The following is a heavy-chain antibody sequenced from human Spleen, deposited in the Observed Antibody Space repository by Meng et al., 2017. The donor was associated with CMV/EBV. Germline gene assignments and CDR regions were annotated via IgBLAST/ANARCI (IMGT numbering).Heavy chain of an antibody. J-gene: IGHJ4*02. V-gene: IGHV3-64*02. CDR3: AKSISTFGGVIVPDY. Sequence: GESLKISCAASGFTFSNYAMHWVRQAPGKGLEYVSAISSNGDSTSYADSVEGRFTVSRDNSKNILYLQMGGLRAEDMAVYYCAKSISTFGGVIVPDYWGQGTLVTVSS. CDR1: GFTFSNYA. D-gene: IGHD3-16*02. CDR2: ISSNGDST.